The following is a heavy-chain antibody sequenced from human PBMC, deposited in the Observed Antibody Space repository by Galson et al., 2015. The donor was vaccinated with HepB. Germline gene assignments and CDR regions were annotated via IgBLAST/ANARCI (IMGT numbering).Heavy chain of an antibody. CDR2: INPSGGST. D-gene: IGHD3-16*02. Sequence: SYYMHWVRQAPGQGLEWMGIINPSGGSTSYAQKLQGRVTMTGDTSTSTVYMELSSLRSEDTAVYYCARERVTMITFGGVIVPHTAMSGSFDYWGQGTLVTVSS. CDR3: ARERVTMITFGGVIVPHTAMSGSFDY. CDR1: SYY. V-gene: IGHV1-46*04. J-gene: IGHJ4*02.